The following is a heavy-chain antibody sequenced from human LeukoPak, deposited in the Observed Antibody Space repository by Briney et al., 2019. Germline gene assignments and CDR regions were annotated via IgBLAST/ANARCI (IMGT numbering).Heavy chain of an antibody. CDR3: ARVRPSPSTYGSGSYYNYFDY. D-gene: IGHD3-10*01. CDR2: IYHSGST. Sequence: SETLSLTCAVSGGSISSGGYSWSWIRQPPGTGLEWIGYIYHSGSTYYNPSLKSRVTISVDRSKNQFSLKLSSVTAADTAVYYCARVRPSPSTYGSGSYYNYFDYWGQGTLVTVSS. CDR1: GGSISSGGYS. J-gene: IGHJ4*02. V-gene: IGHV4-30-2*01.